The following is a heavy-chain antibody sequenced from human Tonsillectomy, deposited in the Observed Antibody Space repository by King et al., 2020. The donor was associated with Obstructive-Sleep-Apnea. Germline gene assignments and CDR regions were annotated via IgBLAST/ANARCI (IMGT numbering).Heavy chain of an antibody. J-gene: IGHJ4*02. D-gene: IGHD3-16*01. CDR3: ARDLNWAFDY. CDR1: GFRFSRYS. Sequence: VQLVESGGGFVQPGGSLRLSCEASGFRFSRYSMNWFRQAPGKGLEGISYISSSGSDIFYARSVKGRFTISRDNAENSVFLQMNSLRDEDTAIYHCARDLNWAFDYWGQGTLVTVSS. V-gene: IGHV3-48*02. CDR2: ISSSGSDI.